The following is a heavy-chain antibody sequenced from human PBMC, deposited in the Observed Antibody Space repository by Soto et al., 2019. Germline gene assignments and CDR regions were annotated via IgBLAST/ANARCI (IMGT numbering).Heavy chain of an antibody. CDR1: RCSISGCSYY. CDR2: IYYSAST. Sequence: ETLSLTCTVSRCSISGCSYYWGWLRQPRGKGLEWIVSIYYSASTYYNPSLQGRVTVSVDTSKNHFSLRLSSVTAADASVYDSASSGGVPGPQRACFDPWGQGTLVTVSS. J-gene: IGHJ5*02. V-gene: IGHV4-39*02. D-gene: IGHD1-1*01. CDR3: ASSGGVPGPQRACFDP.